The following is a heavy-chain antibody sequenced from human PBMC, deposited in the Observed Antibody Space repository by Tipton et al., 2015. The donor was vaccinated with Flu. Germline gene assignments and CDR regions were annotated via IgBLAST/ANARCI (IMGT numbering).Heavy chain of an antibody. J-gene: IGHJ4*02. CDR2: IYYSGST. CDR3: ARIAAAGTGYFDY. V-gene: IGHV4-61*08. Sequence: TLSLTCAVSGGSISSGGYSWSWIRQPPGKGLEWIGYIYYSGSTNYNPSLKSRVTISVDTSKNQFSLKLSSVTAADTAVYYCARIAAAGTGYFDYWGQGTLVTVSS. D-gene: IGHD6-13*01. CDR1: GGSISSGGYS.